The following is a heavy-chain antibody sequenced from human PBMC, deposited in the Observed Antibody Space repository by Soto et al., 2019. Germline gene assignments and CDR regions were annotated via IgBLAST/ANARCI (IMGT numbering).Heavy chain of an antibody. CDR2: INPNSGGT. CDR1: GYTFTGYY. D-gene: IGHD3-10*01. V-gene: IGHV1-2*04. J-gene: IGHJ5*02. CDR3: AREGIPTYYYGSGSYFRSKVSWFDP. Sequence: GASVKVSCKASGYTFTGYYMHWVRQAPGQGLEWMGWINPNSGGTNYAQKFQGWVTMTRDTSISTAYMELSRLRSDDTAVYYCAREGIPTYYYGSGSYFRSKVSWFDPWGQGTLVTVSS.